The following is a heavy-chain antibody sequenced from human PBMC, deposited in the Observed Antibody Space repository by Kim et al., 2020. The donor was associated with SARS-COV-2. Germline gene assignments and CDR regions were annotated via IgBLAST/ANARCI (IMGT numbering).Heavy chain of an antibody. CDR2: INHSGST. Sequence: SETLSLTCAVYGGSFSGYYWSWIRQPPGKGLEWIGEINHSGSTNYNPSLKSRVTISVDTSKNQFSLKLSSVTAADTAVYYCARGRILYSGYVQTHNWFDPWGQGTLVTVSS. D-gene: IGHD5-12*01. CDR1: GGSFSGYY. J-gene: IGHJ5*02. V-gene: IGHV4-34*01. CDR3: ARGRILYSGYVQTHNWFDP.